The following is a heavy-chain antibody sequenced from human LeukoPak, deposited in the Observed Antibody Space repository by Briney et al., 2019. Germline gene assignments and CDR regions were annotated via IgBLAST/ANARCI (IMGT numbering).Heavy chain of an antibody. J-gene: IGHJ4*02. CDR2: IWYDGSNK. V-gene: IGHV3-33*01. CDR1: GFIFSSYG. Sequence: GRSLRLSCVASGFIFSSYGMHWVRQAPGKGLEWVAVIWYDGSNKYYADSVKGRFTISRDNSKSTLYLQMNSLRAEDTAVYYCASQHSWGQGTLVTVSS. CDR3: ASQHS.